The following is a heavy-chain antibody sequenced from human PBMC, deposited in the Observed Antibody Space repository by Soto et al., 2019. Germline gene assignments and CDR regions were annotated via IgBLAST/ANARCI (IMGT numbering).Heavy chain of an antibody. Sequence: VQLVESGGGLVQPGGSLRLSCAASGFTFSHYWMTWVRQAPGKGLEWVANIKEDGSDRNYVDSVKGRFTISRDNAKNSLYLQLNGLRAEDTAVYYCARAGSENDYWGQGTLVTVSS. J-gene: IGHJ4*02. CDR1: GFTFSHYW. V-gene: IGHV3-7*05. D-gene: IGHD3-10*01. CDR2: IKEDGSDR. CDR3: ARAGSENDY.